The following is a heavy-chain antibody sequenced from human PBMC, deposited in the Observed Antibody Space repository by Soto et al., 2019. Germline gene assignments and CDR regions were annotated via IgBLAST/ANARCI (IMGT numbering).Heavy chain of an antibody. V-gene: IGHV2-26*01. J-gene: IGHJ4*02. CDR3: AHVLQWDGTHAYDY. CDR1: GFSPRDSKVG. Sequence: QVTLKESGPVLVKPTETLTLTCAVSGFSPRDSKVGVSWIRQPPGKALEGLTHIFWNGEKSYSTSLERRLTISKDTAKGQVVLTMTTMDPVDTATYFCAHVLQWDGTHAYDYWGRGTLVTVSS. D-gene: IGHD4-4*01. CDR2: IFWNGEK.